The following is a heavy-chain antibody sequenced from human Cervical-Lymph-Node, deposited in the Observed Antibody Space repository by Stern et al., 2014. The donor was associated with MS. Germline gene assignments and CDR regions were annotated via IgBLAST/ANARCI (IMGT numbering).Heavy chain of an antibody. V-gene: IGHV5-51*03. CDR1: GYTFTNNW. Sequence: EVQLEESGAEVKKPGESLKISCKGSGYTFTNNWIAWVRQMPGKGLEWMGIIYPDDSNIRYTPSFQGQVPLSAKKSISTASLQGSSLKAADSAVYYWARPPPRRKWDDPNYGMDVWGQGTTVTVSS. J-gene: IGHJ6*02. CDR3: ARPPPRRKWDDPNYGMDV. CDR2: IYPDDSNI. D-gene: IGHD1-1*01.